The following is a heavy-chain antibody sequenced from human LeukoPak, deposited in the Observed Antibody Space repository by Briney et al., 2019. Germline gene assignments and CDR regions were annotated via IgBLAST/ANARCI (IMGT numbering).Heavy chain of an antibody. V-gene: IGHV3-23*01. J-gene: IGHJ4*02. D-gene: IGHD2-15*01. CDR3: GKGGLPDIVVVIAAPPAY. CDR1: GFTFSNHA. Sequence: PGGSLRLTCAASGFTFSNHAMSWVRQAPGQGLEWVSSISGSGTNTYYAASVKGRFTISRDNSKNTLYLQMSSLRAEDTAIYYCGKGGLPDIVVVIAAPPAYWGQGTLVTVS. CDR2: ISGSGTNT.